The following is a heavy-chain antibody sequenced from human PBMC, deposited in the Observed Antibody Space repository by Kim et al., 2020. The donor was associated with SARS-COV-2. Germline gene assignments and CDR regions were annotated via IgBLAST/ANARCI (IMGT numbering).Heavy chain of an antibody. CDR2: IIPILGIA. Sequence: SVKVSCKASGGTFSSYAISWVRQAPGQGLEWMGRIIPILGIANYAQKFQGRVTITADKSTSTAYMELSSLRSEDTAVYYCARDLGHDSSGYYFSALLTPRENYFDYWGQGTLVTVSS. CDR3: ARDLGHDSSGYYFSALLTPRENYFDY. V-gene: IGHV1-69*04. D-gene: IGHD3-22*01. J-gene: IGHJ4*02. CDR1: GGTFSSYA.